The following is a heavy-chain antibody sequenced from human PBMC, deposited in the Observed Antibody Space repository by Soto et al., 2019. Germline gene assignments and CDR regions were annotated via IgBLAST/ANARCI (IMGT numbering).Heavy chain of an antibody. CDR1: GFTFSDYY. Sequence: QVQLVESGGGLVKPGGSLRLSCAASGFTFSDYYMSWIRQAPGTGLEWVSYISSSGSNIYYADSVKGRFTISRDNAKNSLYLQMNSLRAEDTAVYYCARDQLWFGEFNNWFDPWGQGTLVTVSS. CDR3: ARDQLWFGEFNNWFDP. CDR2: ISSSGSNI. D-gene: IGHD3-10*01. V-gene: IGHV3-11*01. J-gene: IGHJ5*02.